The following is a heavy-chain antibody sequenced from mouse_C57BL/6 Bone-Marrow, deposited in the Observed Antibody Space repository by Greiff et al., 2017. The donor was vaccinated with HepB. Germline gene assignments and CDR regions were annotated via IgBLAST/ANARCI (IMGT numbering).Heavy chain of an antibody. CDR2: ISSGSSTI. Sequence: EVQVVESGGGLVKPGGSLKLPCAAFGFTFSDYGMHWVRQAPEKGLEWVAYISSGSSTIYYADTVRGRFAISRDNAKNTLFLQMTSLRSEDTAMYYCARDYGSRWFDYWGQGTTLTVSS. V-gene: IGHV5-17*01. J-gene: IGHJ2*01. CDR3: ARDYGSRWFDY. CDR1: GFTFSDYG. D-gene: IGHD1-1*01.